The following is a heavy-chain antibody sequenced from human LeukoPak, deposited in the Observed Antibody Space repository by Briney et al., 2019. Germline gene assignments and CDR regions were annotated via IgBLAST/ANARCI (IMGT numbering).Heavy chain of an antibody. Sequence: GGSLRLSCAASGFTFSSYGMHWVRQAPGKGLEWVAVIWYDGSNKYYADSVKGRFTISRDNSKHTLYLQMNSLRAEDTAVYYCARELEYSGYDRRYYYGMDFWGQGTTVTVSS. J-gene: IGHJ6*02. CDR1: GFTFSSYG. CDR2: IWYDGSNK. V-gene: IGHV3-33*01. CDR3: ARELEYSGYDRRYYYGMDF. D-gene: IGHD5-12*01.